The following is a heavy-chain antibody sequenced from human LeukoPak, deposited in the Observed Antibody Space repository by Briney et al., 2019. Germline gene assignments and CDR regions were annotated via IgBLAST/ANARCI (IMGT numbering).Heavy chain of an antibody. CDR1: GFTFSDYY. D-gene: IGHD3-22*01. CDR3: ARWIPTWGEIYYDSSGSLNDAFDI. Sequence: KSGGSLRLSCAASGFTFSDYYMSWIRQAPGKGLEWVSYISSSGSTIYYADSVKGRFTISRDNAKNSLYLQMNGLRAEDTAVYYCARWIPTWGEIYYDSSGSLNDAFDIWGQGTMVTVSS. J-gene: IGHJ3*02. V-gene: IGHV3-11*01. CDR2: ISSSGSTI.